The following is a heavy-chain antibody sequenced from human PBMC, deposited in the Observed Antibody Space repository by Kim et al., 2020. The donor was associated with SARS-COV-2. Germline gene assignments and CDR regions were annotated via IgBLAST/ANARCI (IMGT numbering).Heavy chain of an antibody. CDR2: ISAYNGNT. J-gene: IGHJ5*02. CDR3: ARRSSSWYSNWFDA. CDR1: GYTFTSYG. V-gene: IGHV1-18*01. D-gene: IGHD6-13*01. Sequence: ASVKVSCKASGYTFTSYGISWVRQAPGQGLEWMGWISAYNGNTNYAQKLQGRVTMTTDTSTSTAYMELRSLRSDDTAVYYCARRSSSWYSNWFDAWGQGTLVTVSS.